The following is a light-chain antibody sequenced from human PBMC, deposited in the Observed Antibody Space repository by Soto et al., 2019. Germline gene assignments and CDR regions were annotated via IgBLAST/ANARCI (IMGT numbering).Light chain of an antibody. CDR1: QSVSSN. V-gene: IGKV3-15*01. J-gene: IGKJ5*01. Sequence: IVMTQSPASLSVSPGERATLSCRASQSVSSNLAWYQQKPGQAPRLLIYGASTRATGIPARFSGSGSGTEFTLTISSLQSEDFAVYYCKQYSNWPITFGQGTRLEIX. CDR2: GAS. CDR3: KQYSNWPIT.